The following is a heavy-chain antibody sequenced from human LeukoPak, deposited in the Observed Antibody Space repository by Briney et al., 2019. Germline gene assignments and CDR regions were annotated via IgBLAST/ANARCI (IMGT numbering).Heavy chain of an antibody. V-gene: IGHV5-51*01. CDR2: IYPADSDI. D-gene: IGHD2-15*01. CDR3: ARQEYCSGGSCYTWFDP. J-gene: IGHJ5*02. Sequence: GESLKISCKGSGYSINNYWIGWVRQMPGKGLEWMGIIYPADSDIRYSPSFQGQVTITADKSISTAYLQWSSLKASDTAMYYCARQEYCSGGSCYTWFDPWGQGTLVIVSS. CDR1: GYSINNYW.